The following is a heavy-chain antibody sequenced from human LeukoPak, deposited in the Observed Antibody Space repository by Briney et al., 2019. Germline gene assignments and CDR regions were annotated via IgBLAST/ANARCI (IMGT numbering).Heavy chain of an antibody. CDR1: GGSFSGYY. CDR2: IYYSGST. J-gene: IGHJ3*02. CDR3: ARHAQTPRGSGRRGGAFDI. D-gene: IGHD3-10*01. V-gene: IGHV4-59*08. Sequence: SETLSLTCAVYGGSFSGYYWSWIRQPPGKGLEWIGYIYYSGSTNYNPSLKSRVTISVDTSKNQFSLKLSSVTAADTAVYYCARHAQTPRGSGRRGGAFDIWGQGTMVTVSS.